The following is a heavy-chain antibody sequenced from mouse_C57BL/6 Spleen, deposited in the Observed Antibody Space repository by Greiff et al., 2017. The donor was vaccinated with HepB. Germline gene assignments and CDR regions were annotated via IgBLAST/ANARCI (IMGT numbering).Heavy chain of an antibody. V-gene: IGHV14-4*01. CDR1: GFKIKDDY. D-gene: IGHD4-1*01. Sequence: EVQLQQSGAELVRPGASVKLSCTASGFKIKDDYMHWVKQRPEQGLEWIGWIDPENGDTEYASKFQGKATITADTSSNTAYLQLSSLTSEDTAVYYCTSLTGTSDDYWGQGTTLTVSS. CDR2: IDPENGDT. J-gene: IGHJ2*01. CDR3: TSLTGTSDDY.